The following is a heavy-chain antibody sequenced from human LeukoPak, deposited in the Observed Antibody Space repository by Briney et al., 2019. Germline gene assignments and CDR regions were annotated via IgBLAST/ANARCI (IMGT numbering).Heavy chain of an antibody. CDR3: AKNPGRYGSGSYYIAYGMDV. D-gene: IGHD3-10*01. CDR2: IYSGGST. J-gene: IGHJ6*02. Sequence: PGGSLRLSCAASGFTVSSNYMSWVRQAPGKGLEWVSVIYSGGSTHYADSVKGRFTISRDNSKNTLYLQMNSLRAEDTAVYYCAKNPGRYGSGSYYIAYGMDVWGQGTTVTVSS. V-gene: IGHV3-66*02. CDR1: GFTVSSNY.